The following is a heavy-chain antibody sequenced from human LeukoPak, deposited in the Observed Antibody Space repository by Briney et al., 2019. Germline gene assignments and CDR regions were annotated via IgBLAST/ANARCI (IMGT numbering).Heavy chain of an antibody. CDR1: GFTFSSYS. J-gene: IGHJ3*02. V-gene: IGHV3-21*01. CDR2: ISSSSSSYI. D-gene: IGHD3-10*01. CDR3: AGGYYGSGRSSSDAFDI. Sequence: GGSLRLSCAASGFTFSSYSMNWVRQAPGKGLEWVSSISSSSSSYIYYADSVKGRFTISRDNAKNSLYLQMNSLRAEDTAVYYCAGGYYGSGRSSSDAFDIWGQGTMVTVSS.